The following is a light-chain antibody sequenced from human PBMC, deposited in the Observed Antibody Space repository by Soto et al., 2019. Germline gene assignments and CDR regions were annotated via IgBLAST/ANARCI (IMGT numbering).Light chain of an antibody. Sequence: DIQMTQSPSSLSASVGDRVTITCRASQSISSYLNWYQQKPGKAPKLLIYAASSLQSGVPSRFSGSGSGPDFTLTISSLQPEDFAVYYCQQRSNWPITFGQGTRLEIK. J-gene: IGKJ5*01. CDR3: QQRSNWPIT. CDR2: AAS. V-gene: IGKV1-39*01. CDR1: QSISSY.